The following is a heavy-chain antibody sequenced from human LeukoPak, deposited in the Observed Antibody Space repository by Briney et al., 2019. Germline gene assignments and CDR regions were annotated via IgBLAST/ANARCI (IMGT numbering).Heavy chain of an antibody. CDR2: IIPNSGGT. Sequence: ASVKVSCKASGYTFTGYYMHWVRQAPGQGLEWMGWIIPNSGGTSYAQKFQGRVTTTRDTSINTAYMELSSLRSDDTAIYSCARVSCAGTNCYHGGFDYWGQGTLVTVSS. CDR3: ARVSCAGTNCYHGGFDY. CDR1: GYTFTGYY. V-gene: IGHV1-2*02. D-gene: IGHD2-2*01. J-gene: IGHJ4*02.